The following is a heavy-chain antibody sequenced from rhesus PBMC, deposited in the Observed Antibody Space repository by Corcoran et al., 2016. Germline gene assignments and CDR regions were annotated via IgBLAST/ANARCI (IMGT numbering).Heavy chain of an antibody. CDR2: ISWEDDK. V-gene: IGHV2-174*01. Sequence: QVNLKESGPALVKPTQTLTLTCTFSGFSLTTSGMGVGWIRQPPEKALEWLALISWEDDKRHSTSLKSRLTISKDPSKNQVVLTMTNLDPVDTATYYCARGVWGSSYFDYWGQGVLVTVSS. CDR3: ARGVWGSSYFDY. CDR1: GFSLTTSGMG. J-gene: IGHJ4*01. D-gene: IGHD3-34*01.